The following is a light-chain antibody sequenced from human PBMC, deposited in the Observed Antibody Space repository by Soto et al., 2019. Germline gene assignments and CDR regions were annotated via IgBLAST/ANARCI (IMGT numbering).Light chain of an antibody. J-gene: IGKJ4*01. Sequence: EIVLTQSPGTLSLSPGERATLSCRASQSVSSYLAWYQQKPGQAPRLLIYGASSRATGIPDRFSGSGSGTDFTLTISRLEPEDFAVYYCQQYGSSPSTFGGGTKVEIK. CDR2: GAS. CDR1: QSVSSY. CDR3: QQYGSSPST. V-gene: IGKV3-20*01.